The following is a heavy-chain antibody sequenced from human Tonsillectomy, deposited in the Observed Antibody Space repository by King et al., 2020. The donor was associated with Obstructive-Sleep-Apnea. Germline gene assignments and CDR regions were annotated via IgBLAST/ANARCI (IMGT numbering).Heavy chain of an antibody. J-gene: IGHJ4*02. Sequence: VQLQQWGAGLLKPSETLSLTCAVYGGSFSGYYWSWIRQPPGKGLEWIGEINHIGSTNYNPSLKSLVTISVDTSKNQFSLKLCSVTAADTAVYYCARGLSGGRGYWGQGTLVTVSS. CDR1: GGSFSGYY. V-gene: IGHV4-34*01. CDR3: ARGLSGGRGY. CDR2: INHIGST. D-gene: IGHD2-15*01.